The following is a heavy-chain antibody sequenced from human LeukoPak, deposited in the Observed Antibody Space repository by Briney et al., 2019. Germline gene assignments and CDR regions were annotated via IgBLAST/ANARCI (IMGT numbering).Heavy chain of an antibody. CDR1: GGSISSSSYY. CDR3: ASLRERSYYARGFDY. J-gene: IGHJ4*02. D-gene: IGHD1-26*01. CDR2: IYYSGST. V-gene: IGHV4-39*01. Sequence: SETLSLTCTVSGGSISSSSYYWGWIRQPPGKGLECIGSIYYSGSTYYNSSLKSRVTISVDTSKNQFSLKLSSVTAADTAVYYCASLRERSYYARGFDYWGQGTLVTVSS.